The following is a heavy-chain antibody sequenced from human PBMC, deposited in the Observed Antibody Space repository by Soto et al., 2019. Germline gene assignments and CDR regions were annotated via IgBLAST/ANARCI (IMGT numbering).Heavy chain of an antibody. Sequence: QVQLVQSGPEVKKPGASVKVSCKASGYTLTSYGISWVRQAPGQGIEWMGWISGRGDYTKYAQKFQRRFTMSTDTFTGTAYMDLWSLRSDDTAVYYCARSNSVVIPNHYSGMDLWGQGTTVSVSS. J-gene: IGHJ6*02. D-gene: IGHD1-1*01. CDR1: GYTLTSYG. V-gene: IGHV1-18*01. CDR3: ARSNSVVIPNHYSGMDL. CDR2: ISGRGDYT.